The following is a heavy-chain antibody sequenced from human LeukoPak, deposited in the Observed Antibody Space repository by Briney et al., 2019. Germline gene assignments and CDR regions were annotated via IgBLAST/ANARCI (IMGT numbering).Heavy chain of an antibody. D-gene: IGHD6-19*01. CDR2: ISYSGSTL. CDR3: TRDAALVPGKNF. CDR1: GFTFSDYY. Sequence: PGGSLRLSCAASGFTFSDYYMSWIRQAPGKGLEWVSYISYSGSTLYYADSVKGRFTMSRDNAKNSVYLQMSSLRAEDTAFYYCTRDAALVPGKNFWGQGTLVTVSS. V-gene: IGHV3-11*04. J-gene: IGHJ4*02.